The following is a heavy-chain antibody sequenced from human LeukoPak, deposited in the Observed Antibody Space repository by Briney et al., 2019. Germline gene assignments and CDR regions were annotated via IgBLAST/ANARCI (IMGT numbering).Heavy chain of an antibody. CDR1: GGSISSYY. D-gene: IGHD3-3*01. Sequence: MASETLSLTCTVSGGSISSYYWSWIRQPPGKGLEWIGYIYYSGSTNYNPSLKSRVTISVDTSKNQFSLKLSSVTAADTAVYYCARVITIFGGQYYFDYWGQGTLVTVSS. J-gene: IGHJ4*02. CDR3: ARVITIFGGQYYFDY. V-gene: IGHV4-59*01. CDR2: IYYSGST.